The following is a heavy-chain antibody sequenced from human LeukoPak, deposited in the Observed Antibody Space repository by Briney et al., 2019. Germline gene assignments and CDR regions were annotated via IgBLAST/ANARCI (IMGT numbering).Heavy chain of an antibody. V-gene: IGHV4-34*01. CDR2: INHSGST. D-gene: IGHD2-2*01. Sequence: SETLSLTCAVYGGSFSGYYWSCIRQPPGKGLEWIGEINHSGSTNYNPSLKSRVTISVDTSKNQFSLKLSSVTAADTAVYYWARGPVVVPAAMRVRWFDPWGQGTLVTVSS. CDR1: GGSFSGYY. CDR3: ARGPVVVPAAMRVRWFDP. J-gene: IGHJ5*02.